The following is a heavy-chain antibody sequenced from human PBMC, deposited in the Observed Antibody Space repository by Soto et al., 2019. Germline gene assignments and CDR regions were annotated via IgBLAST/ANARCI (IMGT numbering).Heavy chain of an antibody. CDR3: ARQFIPRSSYRDKYYYYDMDV. Sequence: GESKISCKGSGYNFTSYWINWVRQMPGKGLEWMGRIDPSDSYTDYSPSFQGHITISADKSISAASLQWSSLKASDTAMYYCARQFIPRSSYRDKYYYYDMDVWGQGTTVSVSS. J-gene: IGHJ6*02. V-gene: IGHV5-10-1*01. D-gene: IGHD6-6*01. CDR2: IDPSDSYT. CDR1: GYNFTSYW.